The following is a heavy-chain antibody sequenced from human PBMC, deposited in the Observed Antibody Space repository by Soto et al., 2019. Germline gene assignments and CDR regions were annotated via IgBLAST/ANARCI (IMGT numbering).Heavy chain of an antibody. J-gene: IGHJ4*02. D-gene: IGHD2-21*02. CDR1: GYTFTSYD. CDR2: MNTNSGDT. CDR3: ARWYGGNSGDY. Sequence: ASVKVSCKASGYTFTSYDINWVRQATGQGPEWMRWMNTNSGDTHYAQTLQGRVTMTRNTSISTVYMELSSLRSEDTAMYYCARWYGGNSGDYWGQGTLVTVS. V-gene: IGHV1-8*01.